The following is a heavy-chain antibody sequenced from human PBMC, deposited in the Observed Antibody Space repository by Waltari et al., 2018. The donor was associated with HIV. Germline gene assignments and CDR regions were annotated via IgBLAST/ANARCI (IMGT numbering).Heavy chain of an antibody. Sequence: QVQLVQSGAEVKKPGSSVKVSCKASGGTFSSYAISWVRQAPGQGLEWMGGIIPLVGTANDAKKFQGRVTITADESTSTAYMELSSLRSEDTAVYYCARPYNIVVVPAAIPSDYYYGMDVWGQGTTVTVSS. CDR2: IIPLVGTA. CDR3: ARPYNIVVVPAAIPSDYYYGMDV. V-gene: IGHV1-69*12. CDR1: GGTFSSYA. D-gene: IGHD2-2*02. J-gene: IGHJ6*02.